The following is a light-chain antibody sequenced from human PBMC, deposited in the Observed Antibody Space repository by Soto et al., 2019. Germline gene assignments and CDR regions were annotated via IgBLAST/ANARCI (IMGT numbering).Light chain of an antibody. CDR1: QSISTW. CDR3: QQYNSYPWT. V-gene: IGKV1-5*03. Sequence: DIQMTQSPSTLSASVGDRVTITCRASQSISTWLAWYQQQPGKAPKILIYKASRLPSGVPSRFSGSGSGTEFTLTISSLQPDDFATYYCQQYNSYPWTFGQGTQVE. J-gene: IGKJ1*01. CDR2: KAS.